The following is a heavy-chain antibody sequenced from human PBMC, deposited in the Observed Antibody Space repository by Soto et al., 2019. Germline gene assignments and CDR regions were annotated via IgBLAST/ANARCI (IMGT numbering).Heavy chain of an antibody. Sequence: QVQLVQSGAEVKKPGSSVKVSCKASGGTFSSYAISWVRQAPGQGLEWMGGIIPIFGSANYAQKFQGRVTSTADESTSTAYMELSSLRSEDTAVYYCARRDYYGSGSKHRRPANWFDTWGQGTLVTVSS. CDR2: IIPIFGSA. CDR1: GGTFSSYA. CDR3: ARRDYYGSGSKHRRPANWFDT. J-gene: IGHJ5*02. D-gene: IGHD3-10*01. V-gene: IGHV1-69*01.